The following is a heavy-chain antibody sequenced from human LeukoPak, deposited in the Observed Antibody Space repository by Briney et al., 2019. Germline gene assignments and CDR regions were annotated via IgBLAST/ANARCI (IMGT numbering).Heavy chain of an antibody. CDR3: ASSSSSLSWFDP. CDR2: IYSGGST. V-gene: IGHV3-53*01. J-gene: IGHJ5*02. D-gene: IGHD6-13*01. CDR1: GFTFSSNY. Sequence: GGSLRLSCAASGFTFSSNYMSWVRQAPGKGLEWVSVIYSGGSTYYADSVKGRFTISRDNSKNTLYLQMNSLRAEDTAVYYCASSSSSLSWFDPWGQGTLVTVSS.